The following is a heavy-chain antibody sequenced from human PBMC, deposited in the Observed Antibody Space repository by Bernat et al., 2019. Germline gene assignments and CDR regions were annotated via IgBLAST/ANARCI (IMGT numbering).Heavy chain of an antibody. CDR2: INSDGSST. CDR1: GFTFSSYW. Sequence: EVQLVESGGGLVQPGGSLRLSCAASGFTFSSYWMHWVRQAPGKGLVWVSRINSDGSSTSYADSVKGRFTISRDNAKNTLYLQMNSLRAADTAVYYCARHADYYYYGMDVWGQGTTVTVSS. V-gene: IGHV3-74*01. J-gene: IGHJ6*02. CDR3: ARHADYYYYGMDV.